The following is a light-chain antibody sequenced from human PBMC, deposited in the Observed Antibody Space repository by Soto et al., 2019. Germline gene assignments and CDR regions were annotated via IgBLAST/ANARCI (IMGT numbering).Light chain of an antibody. CDR3: QHLDGYPRT. Sequence: DIPLTQSPSFLSASVGDRVTITCRASQVVSSYLAWYQQKPGKAPKPLIYAASTLQSGVPSRFSGSGSGTEFTLTISSLQPEDFATYYCQHLDGYPRTFGQGTKVEIK. CDR1: QVVSSY. V-gene: IGKV1-9*01. CDR2: AAS. J-gene: IGKJ1*01.